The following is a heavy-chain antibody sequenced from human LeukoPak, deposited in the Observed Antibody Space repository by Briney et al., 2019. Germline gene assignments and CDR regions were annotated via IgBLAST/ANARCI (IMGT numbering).Heavy chain of an antibody. CDR3: ARSARVEPGTGYYFDS. J-gene: IGHJ4*02. Sequence: PSETLSLTCTVSGGSINGYFWSWMRQPAGKGLEWIGRILTNGNTDYNPSLNSRVTMSMDTSRNQFSLKLRSVSAADTAVYYCARSARVEPGTGYYFDSWGQGTLVTVSS. D-gene: IGHD2-15*01. CDR2: ILTNGNT. CDR1: GGSINGYF. V-gene: IGHV4-4*07.